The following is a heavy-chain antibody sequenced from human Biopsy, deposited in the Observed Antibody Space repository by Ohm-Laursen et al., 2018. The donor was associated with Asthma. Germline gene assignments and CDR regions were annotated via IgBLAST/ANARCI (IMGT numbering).Heavy chain of an antibody. CDR3: VRDGTDDAFDI. Sequence: SLRLSCAASGFSFSNFAIHWVRQAPGKGLEWVRDISKYASTQDYADSVTGRFTMARDNSKNTLNLQMTSLREEDTAVYYCVRDGTDDAFDIWGQGTVVSVST. D-gene: IGHD1-1*01. CDR2: ISKYASTQ. J-gene: IGHJ3*02. CDR1: GFSFSNFA. V-gene: IGHV3-30*01.